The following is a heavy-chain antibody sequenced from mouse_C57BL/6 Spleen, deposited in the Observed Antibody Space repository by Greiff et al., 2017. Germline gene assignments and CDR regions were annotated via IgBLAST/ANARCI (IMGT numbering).Heavy chain of an antibody. CDR3: AMSGGYYWYFDV. Sequence: EVMLVESGGGLVKPGGSLKLSCAASGFTFSDYGMHWVRQAPEKGLEWVAYISSGSSTIYYADTVKGRFTISRDNAKNTLFLQMTSLRSEDTAMYYCAMSGGYYWYFDVWGTGTTVTVSS. D-gene: IGHD1-1*02. J-gene: IGHJ1*03. CDR1: GFTFSDYG. V-gene: IGHV5-17*01. CDR2: ISSGSSTI.